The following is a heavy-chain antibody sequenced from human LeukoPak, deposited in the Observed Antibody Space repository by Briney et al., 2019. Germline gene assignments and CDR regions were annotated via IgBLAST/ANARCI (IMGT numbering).Heavy chain of an antibody. D-gene: IGHD6-13*01. J-gene: IGHJ4*02. V-gene: IGHV3-7*05. CDR1: GFTFGDHS. CDR2: IKQDGSEK. Sequence: PGRSLRLSCTASGFTFGDHSMSWVRQAPGKGLEWVASIKQDGSEKDYVDSLKGRFSISRDNARNSVHLQMNSLRVDDTAEYYCARIGYRGSSFDYWGQGTQVTVSS. CDR3: ARIGYRGSSFDY.